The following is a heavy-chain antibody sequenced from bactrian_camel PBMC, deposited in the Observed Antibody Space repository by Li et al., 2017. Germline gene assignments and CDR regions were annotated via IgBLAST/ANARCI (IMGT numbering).Heavy chain of an antibody. J-gene: IGHJ4*01. V-gene: IGHV3S54*01. Sequence: HVQLVESGGDSVHTGDSLTLSCSVSKSLNSRFCLGWFRQAPGEEREGIAVIYPGAAGTHYANSVKGRFIISQDNAKDTLYLQMNNLKTEDIAVYYCAAYAGSWFFKYWGQGTQVTVS. CDR2: IYPGAAGT. CDR1: KSLNSRFC. D-gene: IGHD2*01. CDR3: AAYAGSWFFKY.